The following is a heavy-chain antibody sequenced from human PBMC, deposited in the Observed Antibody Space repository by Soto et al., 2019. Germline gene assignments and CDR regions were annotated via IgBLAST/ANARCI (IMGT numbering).Heavy chain of an antibody. Sequence: EVQLVESGGGLVQPGGSLRLPCSASGFTFSSYAMHWVRQAPGKGLEYVSAISSNGGSTYYADSVKGRFTISRDNSKNTLYLQMSSLRAEDTAVYYCVKGGNVAAAAFDYWGQGTLFTVSS. CDR2: ISSNGGST. V-gene: IGHV3-64D*06. D-gene: IGHD6-13*01. J-gene: IGHJ4*02. CDR1: GFTFSSYA. CDR3: VKGGNVAAAAFDY.